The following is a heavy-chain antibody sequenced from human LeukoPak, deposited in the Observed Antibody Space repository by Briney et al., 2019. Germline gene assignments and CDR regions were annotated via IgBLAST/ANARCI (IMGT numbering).Heavy chain of an antibody. CDR3: ARDGMGGIEAFDI. CDR1: GFTFSRYW. V-gene: IGHV3-7*05. D-gene: IGHD3-16*01. Sequence: GGSLRLSCAASGFTFSRYWMSWVRQAPGRGLEWVANIKHDGSQKYYVDSVKGRITISRDNAKNSLYLQMNSLRAEDTAVYYCARDGMGGIEAFDIWGQGTMVTVSS. J-gene: IGHJ3*02. CDR2: IKHDGSQK.